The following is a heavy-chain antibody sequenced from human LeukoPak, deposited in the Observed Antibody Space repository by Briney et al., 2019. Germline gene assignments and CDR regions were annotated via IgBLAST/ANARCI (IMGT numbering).Heavy chain of an antibody. V-gene: IGHV3-48*03. CDR3: ARDLWELDAFDI. Sequence: GGSLRLSCAASGFTFSSYEMNWVRQAPGKGLEWVSYISSSGSTIYYADSGKGRFTISRDNAKNSLYLQMNSLRAEDTAVYYCARDLWELDAFDIWGQGTMVTVSS. CDR2: ISSSGSTI. J-gene: IGHJ3*02. D-gene: IGHD1-26*01. CDR1: GFTFSSYE.